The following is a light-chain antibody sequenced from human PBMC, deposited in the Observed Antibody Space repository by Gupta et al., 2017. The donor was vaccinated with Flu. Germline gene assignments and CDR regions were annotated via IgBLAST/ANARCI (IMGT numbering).Light chain of an antibody. CDR1: QGIRAN. J-gene: IGKJ1*01. CDR3: RHQHNSPWT. V-gene: IGKV1-6*01. Sequence: IKMAQSPSSLSASLGDRITITCRATQGIRANLAWYQQKPGKAPRLLIYAASWGKRGVSSSFSGSGSDRDFTLTISGRQPEDFATYYCRHQHNSPWTFGRGTDVDI. CDR2: AAS.